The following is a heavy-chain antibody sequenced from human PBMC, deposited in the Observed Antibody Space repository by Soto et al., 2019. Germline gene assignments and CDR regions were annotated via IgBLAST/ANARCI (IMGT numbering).Heavy chain of an antibody. D-gene: IGHD4-17*01. CDR3: ARGYGDYGDYYYMDV. V-gene: IGHV4-59*01. CDR2: IYYSGST. J-gene: IGHJ6*03. Sequence: SETLSLTCTVSGGSISSYYWSWIRQPPGKGLEWIGYIYYSGSTNYNPSLKSRVTISVDTSKNQFSLKPSSVTAADTAVYYCARGYGDYGDYYYMDVWGKGTTVTVSS. CDR1: GGSISSYY.